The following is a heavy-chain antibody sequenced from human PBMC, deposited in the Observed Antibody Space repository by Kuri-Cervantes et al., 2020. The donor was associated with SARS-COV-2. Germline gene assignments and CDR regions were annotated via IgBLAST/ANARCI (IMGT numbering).Heavy chain of an antibody. V-gene: IGHV4-34*01. CDR1: GGSFSGYY. CDR2: INHSGST. D-gene: IGHD2-15*01. Sequence: ESLKISCAVYGGSFSGYYWSWIRQPPGKGLEWIGEINHSGSTNYNPSLKSRLTISVDTSKNHVSLKLTSMTAADTALYYCARGMLRTYNWFDPWGQGTLVTVSS. CDR3: ARGMLRTYNWFDP. J-gene: IGHJ5*02.